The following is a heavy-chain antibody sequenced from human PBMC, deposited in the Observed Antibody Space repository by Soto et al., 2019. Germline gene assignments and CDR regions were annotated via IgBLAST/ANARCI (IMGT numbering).Heavy chain of an antibody. CDR2: ISGSGGST. CDR1: GFTFMHYA. Sequence: GGSLRPSRATSGFTFMHYARSRVPPAPGKGLEWVSAISGSGGSTYYADSVKGRFTISRDSSKNTLYLQMNSLRAEDTAVYYCAKDSSSSGYYFDYWGQGALATVSS. V-gene: IGHV3-23*01. CDR3: AKDSSSSGYYFDY. D-gene: IGHD6-6*01. J-gene: IGHJ4*02.